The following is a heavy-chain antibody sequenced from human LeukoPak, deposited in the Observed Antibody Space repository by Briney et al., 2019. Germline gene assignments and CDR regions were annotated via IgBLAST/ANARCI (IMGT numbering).Heavy chain of an antibody. V-gene: IGHV3-23*01. CDR3: AKGEERAVAYYYGMDV. Sequence: GGSLRLSCAASGFTFSSYAMSWVRQAPGNRLEWGSAISGSVGITYYADSVKGRFTISRDNSKNTLYLHMNSLRAEDTAVYYCAKGEERAVAYYYGMDVWGQGNTVTVSS. J-gene: IGHJ6*02. CDR1: GFTFSSYA. D-gene: IGHD6-19*01. CDR2: ISGSVGIT.